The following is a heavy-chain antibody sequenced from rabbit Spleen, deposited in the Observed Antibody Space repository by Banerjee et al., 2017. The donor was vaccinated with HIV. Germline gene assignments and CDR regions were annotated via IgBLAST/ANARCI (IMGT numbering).Heavy chain of an antibody. V-gene: IGHV1S45*01. CDR1: GFSFSDRDV. J-gene: IGHJ4*01. D-gene: IGHD6-1*01. Sequence: EQLVESGGGLVKPEGSLTLTCKASGFSFSDRDVMCWVRQAPGKGLEWIACINCATGKAVYASWAKGRFTISKTSSTTVTLQMTSLSAADTATYFCARAPYAGIAVYGYAQNLWGQGTLVTVS. CDR2: INCATGKA. CDR3: ARAPYAGIAVYGYAQNL.